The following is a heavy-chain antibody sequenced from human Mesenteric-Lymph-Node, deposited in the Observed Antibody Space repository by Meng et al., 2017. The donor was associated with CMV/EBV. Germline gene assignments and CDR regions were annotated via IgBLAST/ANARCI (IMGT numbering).Heavy chain of an antibody. CDR3: ARHDTVASPFAY. Sequence: AGESISGNPFYWAGIRQTQGKGLERMATIYYSGSTYHNPTLKRRDTFSVDTSNNEFSLRLNSMTAADTCVYYCARHDTVASPFAYWGQGTLVTVSS. CDR2: IYYSGST. CDR1: GESISGNPFY. J-gene: IGHJ4*02. D-gene: IGHD6-19*01. V-gene: IGHV4-39*01.